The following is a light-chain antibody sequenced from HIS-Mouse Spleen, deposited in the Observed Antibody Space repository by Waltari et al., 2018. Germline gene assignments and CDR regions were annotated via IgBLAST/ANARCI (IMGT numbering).Light chain of an antibody. CDR1: TPTIGGNY. Sequence: QSVLTQPPSASGPPGQGVTISFSETTPTIGGNYVYGYQRLPGTAPKLLIYRNNQRPSGGPDRFSGSKSGTSASLAISGLRSEDEADYYCAAWDDSLSGPVFGGGTKLTVL. CDR2: RNN. CDR3: AAWDDSLSGPV. J-gene: IGLJ3*02. V-gene: IGLV1-47*01.